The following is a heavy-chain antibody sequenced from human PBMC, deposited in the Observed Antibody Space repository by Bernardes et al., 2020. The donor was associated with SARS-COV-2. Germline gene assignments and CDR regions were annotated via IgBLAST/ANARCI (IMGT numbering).Heavy chain of an antibody. J-gene: IGHJ4*02. CDR1: GFTFDDST. CDR3: AKGDDYGGNPFDY. CDR2: ISWDGGST. D-gene: IGHD4-17*01. V-gene: IGHV3-43*01. Sequence: VGSLRLSCAASGFTFDDSTMHWVRQAPGKGLEWVSLISWDGGSTYYADSVKGRFTISRDNSKNSLYLQMNSLRTEDTALYYCAKGDDYGGNPFDYWGQGTLVTVSS.